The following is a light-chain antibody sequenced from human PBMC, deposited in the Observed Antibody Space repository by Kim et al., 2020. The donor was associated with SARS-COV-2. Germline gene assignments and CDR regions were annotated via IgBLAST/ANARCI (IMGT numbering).Light chain of an antibody. V-gene: IGKV3-15*01. J-gene: IGKJ2*03. CDR1: QSISVN. Sequence: LCVSPGEKATLSCRASQSISVNLAWYQQKPGQAPRLLIHDASTRATGIPARFSGSGSGTEFTLTISSLQSEDSAVYYCQQFNDWYSFGQGTKLEI. CDR3: QQFNDWYS. CDR2: DAS.